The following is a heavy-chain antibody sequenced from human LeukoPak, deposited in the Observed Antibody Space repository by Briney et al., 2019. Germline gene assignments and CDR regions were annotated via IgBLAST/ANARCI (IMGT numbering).Heavy chain of an antibody. J-gene: IGHJ6*04. D-gene: IGHD2-21*02. CDR2: ISSSSSYI. CDR1: GFTFSSYS. V-gene: IGHV3-21*01. CDR3: ARQTGPPFCGGDCYSREGWVSV. Sequence: GGSLRLSCAASGFTFSSYSMNWVRQAPGKGLEWVSSISSSSSYIYYADSVKGRFTISRDNAKNSLYLQTNSLRAEDTAVYYCARQTGPPFCGGDCYSREGWVSVWGKGTTVTISS.